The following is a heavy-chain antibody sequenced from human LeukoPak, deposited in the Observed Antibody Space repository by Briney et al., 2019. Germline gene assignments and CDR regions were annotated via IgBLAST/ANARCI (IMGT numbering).Heavy chain of an antibody. J-gene: IGHJ4*02. CDR2: IGHTGSDI. CDR3: ARATRNGYDY. Sequence: GGSLRLSCAASGFTFRIYGMNWVRQPPGKGPEWASYIGHTGSDIYYADSVKGRFTVSRDNAKNSLYLQMNSLRVEDTAVYYCARATRNGYDYWGQGTLVNVSS. D-gene: IGHD5-24*01. CDR1: GFTFRIYG. V-gene: IGHV3-21*05.